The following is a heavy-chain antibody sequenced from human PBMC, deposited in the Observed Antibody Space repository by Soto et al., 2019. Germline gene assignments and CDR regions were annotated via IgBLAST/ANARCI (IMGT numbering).Heavy chain of an antibody. CDR2: FDPEGGET. V-gene: IGHV1-24*01. CDR1: GYTLSELS. CDR3: ATQMEWEAFDV. J-gene: IGHJ3*01. D-gene: IGHD1-1*01. Sequence: QVQLIQSGAEVKKPGASLKVSCKVSGYTLSELSIHWVRQAPGEGLEWVGGFDPEGGETFYAQRFQGRVAMTEDTSTDTAYMELSSLRSDGTALYYCATQMEWEAFDVGGQGTLVTVSS.